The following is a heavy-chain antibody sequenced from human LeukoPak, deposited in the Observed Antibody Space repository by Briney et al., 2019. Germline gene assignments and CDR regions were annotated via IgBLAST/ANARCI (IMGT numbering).Heavy chain of an antibody. V-gene: IGHV3-30*18. CDR1: GFTFSDYY. D-gene: IGHD3-16*01. Sequence: GGSLRLSCAASGFTFSDYYMSWIRQAPGKGLEWVALISYDGIVKHYVDSVQGRFTISRDNSKNTLHLQMNSLRAEDTAVYYCAKDGGIHEYHFDSWGQGDMVTVSS. J-gene: IGHJ4*02. CDR3: AKDGGIHEYHFDS. CDR2: ISYDGIVK.